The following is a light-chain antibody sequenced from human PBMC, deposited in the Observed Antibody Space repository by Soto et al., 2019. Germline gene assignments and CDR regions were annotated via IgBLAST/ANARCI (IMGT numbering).Light chain of an antibody. J-gene: IGKJ3*01. V-gene: IGKV3-11*01. CDR1: QSVDNY. Sequence: EIVLTQSPATLSLSPGERATLSCRASQSVDNYLAWYQQKPGQAPRLLIYDVSNRATGTPARFSGSGSGTGFTLSLSSLEPEDFAVYYCQQRSNRPRFTFGPGTKVDIK. CDR2: DVS. CDR3: QQRSNRPRFT.